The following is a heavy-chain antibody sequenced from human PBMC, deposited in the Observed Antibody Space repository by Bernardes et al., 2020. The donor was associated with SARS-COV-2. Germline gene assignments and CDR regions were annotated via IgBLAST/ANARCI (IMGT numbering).Heavy chain of an antibody. CDR1: GFTFRNFA. J-gene: IGHJ5*02. CDR3: AKRGNYVWGSFRA. V-gene: IGHV3-23*01. Sequence: GGSLRLSCAASGFTFRNFAMTWVRQAPGKGLDWVSTISGNGGSTFYGDSVKGRFTISRDNSKNTVFLQMDSLRAEDTAVYYCAKRGNYVWGSFRAWGQGTLVSVSS. D-gene: IGHD3-16*02. CDR2: ISGNGGST.